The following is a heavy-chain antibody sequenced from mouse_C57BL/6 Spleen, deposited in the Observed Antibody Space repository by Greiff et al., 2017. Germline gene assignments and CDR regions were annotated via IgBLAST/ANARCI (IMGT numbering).Heavy chain of an antibody. D-gene: IGHD4-1*01. J-gene: IGHJ3*01. CDR1: GFTFSDYY. CDR2: INYDGSST. Sequence: EVQLVESEGGLVQPGSSMKLSCTASGFTFSDYYMAWVRQVPEKGLEWVANINYDGSSTYYLDSLKSRFIISRDNAKNILYLQMSSLKSEDTATYYCARDWDGFAYWGQGTLVTVSA. CDR3: ARDWDGFAY. V-gene: IGHV5-16*01.